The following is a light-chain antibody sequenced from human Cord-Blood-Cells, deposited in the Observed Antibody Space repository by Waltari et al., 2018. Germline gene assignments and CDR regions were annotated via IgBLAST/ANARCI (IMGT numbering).Light chain of an antibody. CDR3: QQYNNWPDT. CDR2: GAS. Sequence: DIVMTQSPATLSVSPGERATLSCRARQGVSINFAWYQQKPGQAPRPLIYGASTRATGIPARFSGSGSGTEFTHTISSLQSEDFAVYYCQQYNNWPDTFGQGTKLEIK. J-gene: IGKJ2*01. V-gene: IGKV3-15*01. CDR1: QGVSIN.